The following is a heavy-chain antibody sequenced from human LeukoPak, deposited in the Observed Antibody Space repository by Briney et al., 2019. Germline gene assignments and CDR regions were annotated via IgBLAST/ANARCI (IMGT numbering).Heavy chain of an antibody. CDR1: GGSIGSHLFY. V-gene: IGHV4-39*01. CDR3: ARRGSFNWFDP. CDR2: IYYSGST. D-gene: IGHD3-10*01. Sequence: SETLSLTCTVSGGSIGSHLFYWAWIRQPPGKGLEWIGSIYYSGSTYYNPSLKSRVTMSVDTSKNQFSLKLTSVTAADTAVYYCARRGSFNWFDPWGQGTLVTVSS. J-gene: IGHJ5*02.